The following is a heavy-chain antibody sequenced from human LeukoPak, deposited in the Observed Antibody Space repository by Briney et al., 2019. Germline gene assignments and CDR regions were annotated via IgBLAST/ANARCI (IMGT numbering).Heavy chain of an antibody. J-gene: IGHJ6*02. V-gene: IGHV4-34*01. CDR1: GGSFSGYY. CDR3: ARPYYYYGMDV. CDR2: INHSGST. Sequence: SETLSLTCAVYGGSFSGYYWSWIRQPPGKGLEWIGEINHSGSTNYNPSLKSRVTISVDTSKNQFSLKLSSVTAADTAVYYCARPYYYYGMDVWGQGTTVTASS.